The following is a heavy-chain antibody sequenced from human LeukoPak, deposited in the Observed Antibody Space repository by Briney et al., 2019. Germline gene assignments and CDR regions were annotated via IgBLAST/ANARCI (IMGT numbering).Heavy chain of an antibody. J-gene: IGHJ4*02. Sequence: SETLSLTCTVSGGSISSYFWSWIRQPPGKALEWIGYIYYSGSTNYNPSLKSRVTISVDTSKNQFSLKLGSVTAADTAVYYCARRGCSAGSCYLGVWGQGILVTVSS. D-gene: IGHD2-15*01. V-gene: IGHV4-59*08. CDR3: ARRGCSAGSCYLGV. CDR1: GGSISSYF. CDR2: IYYSGST.